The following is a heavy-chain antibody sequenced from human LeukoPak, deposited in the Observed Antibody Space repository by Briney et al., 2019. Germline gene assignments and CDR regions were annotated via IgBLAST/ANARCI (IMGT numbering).Heavy chain of an antibody. J-gene: IGHJ4*02. CDR1: GFTFSSYS. V-gene: IGHV3-48*01. CDR3: ARGGDSSGYYYPFDY. Sequence: GGSLRLSCAASGFTFSSYSMIWVRQAPGKGLEWVSYISSSSSTIYYADSVKGRFTISRDNAKNSLYLQMNSLRAEDTAVYYCARGGDSSGYYYPFDYWGQGTLVTVSS. D-gene: IGHD3-22*01. CDR2: ISSSSSTI.